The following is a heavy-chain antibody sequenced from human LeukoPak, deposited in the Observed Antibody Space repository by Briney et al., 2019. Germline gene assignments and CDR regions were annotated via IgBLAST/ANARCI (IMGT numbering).Heavy chain of an antibody. CDR2: VSGSGDST. J-gene: IGHJ4*02. D-gene: IGHD5-18*01. Sequence: PGGSLRLSCSTSGFTFSNYAMTWVRQAPGMGLEWVSLVSGSGDSTYYADSVKGRFTIPRDNSKNTLYLQMNSLRAEDTAIYYCAKDTGYNYGYDYWGQGTLATVSS. V-gene: IGHV3-23*01. CDR1: GFTFSNYA. CDR3: AKDTGYNYGYDY.